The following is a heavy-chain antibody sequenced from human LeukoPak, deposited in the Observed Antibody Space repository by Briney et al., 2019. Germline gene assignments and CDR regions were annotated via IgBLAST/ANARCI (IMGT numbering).Heavy chain of an antibody. Sequence: GGSLRLSCAASGFTFSIYAMSWVRQAPGKGLEWVSGISGSGGSTYYADAVKGRFTISRDNSKNTLYLQMNSLRAEDTAVYYCAKDPCIVGATAPGFDYWGQGTLVTVSS. CDR2: ISGSGGST. CDR1: GFTFSIYA. V-gene: IGHV3-23*01. J-gene: IGHJ4*02. D-gene: IGHD1-26*01. CDR3: AKDPCIVGATAPGFDY.